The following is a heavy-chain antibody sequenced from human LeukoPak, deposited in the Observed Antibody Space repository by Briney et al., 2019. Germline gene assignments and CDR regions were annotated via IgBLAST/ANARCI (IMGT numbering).Heavy chain of an antibody. CDR1: GFTFSSYE. Sequence: PGGSLRLSCAASGFTFSSYEMNWVRQAPGKGLEWVSYISSSGSTIYYADSVKGRFTISRDNAKNSLYLQMNSLRAEDTAVYYCARDPRGYCSSTSCYAWGQGTLVTVSS. D-gene: IGHD2-2*01. CDR3: ARDPRGYCSSTSCYA. V-gene: IGHV3-48*03. CDR2: ISSSGSTI. J-gene: IGHJ5*02.